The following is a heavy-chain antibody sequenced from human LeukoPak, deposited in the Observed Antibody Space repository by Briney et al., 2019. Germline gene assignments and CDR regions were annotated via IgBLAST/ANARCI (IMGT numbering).Heavy chain of an antibody. D-gene: IGHD2-15*01. CDR1: GFTFSSYG. Sequence: GRSLRLSCAASGFTFSSYGMPWVRQAPGKGLEWVAVIWYDGSNKYYADSVKGRFTISRDNSKNTLYLQMNSLRAEDTAVYYCAREDIRYYFDYWGQGTLVTVSS. CDR2: IWYDGSNK. J-gene: IGHJ4*02. V-gene: IGHV3-33*01. CDR3: AREDIRYYFDY.